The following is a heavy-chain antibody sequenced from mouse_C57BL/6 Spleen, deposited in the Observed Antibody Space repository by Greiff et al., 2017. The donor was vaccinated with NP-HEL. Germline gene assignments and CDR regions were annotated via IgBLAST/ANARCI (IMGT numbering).Heavy chain of an antibody. CDR1: GYTFTDYN. D-gene: IGHD1-1*01. V-gene: IGHV1-18*01. Sequence: EVKLQESGPELVKPGASVKIPCKASGYTFTDYNMDWVKQSHGKSLEWIGDINPNNGGTIYNQKFKGKATLTVDKSSSTAYMELRSLTSEDTAVYYCARWGRNGSSPIDYAMDYWGQGTSVTVSS. CDR3: ARWGRNGSSPIDYAMDY. CDR2: INPNNGGT. J-gene: IGHJ4*01.